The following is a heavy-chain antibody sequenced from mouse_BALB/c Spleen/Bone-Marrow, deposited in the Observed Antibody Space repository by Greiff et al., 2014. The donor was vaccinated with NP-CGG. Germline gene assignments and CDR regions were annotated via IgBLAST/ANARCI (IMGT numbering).Heavy chain of an antibody. J-gene: IGHJ4*01. CDR2: IWADGST. Sequence: VKVVESGPGLVAPSQSLSITCTVYGFSLTSYGVHWVRQPPGKGLEWLGVIWADGSTNYNSALMSRLSISEDNSKSQVFLKMNSLQTDDTAMYYCSRITTATGAMDYWGQGTSVTVSS. V-gene: IGHV2-9*02. CDR1: GFSLTSYG. D-gene: IGHD1-2*01. CDR3: SRITTATGAMDY.